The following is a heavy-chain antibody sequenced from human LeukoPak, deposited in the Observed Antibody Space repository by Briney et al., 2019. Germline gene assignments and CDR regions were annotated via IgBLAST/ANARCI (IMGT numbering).Heavy chain of an antibody. CDR3: ARDRPYYYDSSGYSGSYFDY. Sequence: ASVKVSCKASGYIFTGYYIHWVRQAPGQGLEWMGWINPNSGGTNYAQKFQGRVTMTRDTSISTAYMELSRLRSDDTAVYHCARDRPYYYDSSGYSGSYFDYWGQGTPVTVSS. D-gene: IGHD3-22*01. V-gene: IGHV1-2*02. CDR2: INPNSGGT. CDR1: GYIFTGYY. J-gene: IGHJ4*02.